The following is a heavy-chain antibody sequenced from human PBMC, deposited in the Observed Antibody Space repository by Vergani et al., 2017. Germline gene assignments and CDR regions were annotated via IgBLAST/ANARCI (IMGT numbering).Heavy chain of an antibody. J-gene: IGHJ4*02. CDR2: ISYDGSNK. D-gene: IGHD2-2*01. CDR1: GFTFSSYG. V-gene: IGHV3-30*03. CDR3: LTDIGVVPAADNYGTSLDY. Sequence: QVQLVESGGGVVQPGRSLRLSCAASGFTFSSYGMHWVRQAPGKGLEWVAVISYDGSNKYYADSVKGRFTISRDNSKNTLYLQMNSLRAEDTAVYYCLTDIGVVPAADNYGTSLDYWGQGTLVTVSS.